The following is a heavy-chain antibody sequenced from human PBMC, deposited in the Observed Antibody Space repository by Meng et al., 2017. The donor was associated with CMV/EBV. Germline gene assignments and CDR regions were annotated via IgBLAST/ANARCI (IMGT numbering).Heavy chain of an antibody. Sequence: GESLKISCAASGFIFSRYGMYWVRQAPGKGLEWLTFIRFDGSAEYYVDSVKGRFSISRDNLKNTLYLQMNSLRPEDTAVYYCVKEGGVAAAGKGWFDHWGQGALVTVSS. CDR2: IRFDGSAE. V-gene: IGHV3-30*02. J-gene: IGHJ5*02. CDR3: VKEGGVAAAGKGWFDH. CDR1: GFIFSRYG. D-gene: IGHD6-13*01.